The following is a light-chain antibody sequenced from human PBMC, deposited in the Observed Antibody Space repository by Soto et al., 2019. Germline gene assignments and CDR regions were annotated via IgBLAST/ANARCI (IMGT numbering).Light chain of an antibody. Sequence: QSVLTQPPSASGTPGQRVTISCSGRSSNIGSNTVNWYQHLPGTAPKLLIFTNNQRPSGVPDRFSGSKSGTSGSLAISGLQSEDEADYYCAAWDDSLNGYVFGPGTKVTVL. CDR1: SSNIGSNT. J-gene: IGLJ1*01. V-gene: IGLV1-44*01. CDR2: TNN. CDR3: AAWDDSLNGYV.